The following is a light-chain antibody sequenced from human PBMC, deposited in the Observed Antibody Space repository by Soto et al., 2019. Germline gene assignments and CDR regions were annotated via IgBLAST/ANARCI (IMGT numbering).Light chain of an antibody. CDR1: QGISDA. Sequence: AVQLTQSPSSLSASVGETVTITCRASQGISDALAWYQQRPGRAPKLLIFDASNLKSGVPSRFSGSGSGTDFTLTISSLQPEDFRTYYCQQFNNYPPTFGGGTKVEIK. J-gene: IGKJ4*01. CDR3: QQFNNYPPT. CDR2: DAS. V-gene: IGKV1D-13*01.